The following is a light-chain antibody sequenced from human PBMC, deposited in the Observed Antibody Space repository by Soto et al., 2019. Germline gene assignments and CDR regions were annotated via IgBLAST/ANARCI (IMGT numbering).Light chain of an antibody. Sequence: EIVLTQSPGTLSLSPGERATLSCRASQSVSSSYLAWYQQKPGQAPRLLIYGASSRATGVPDRFSGSGSGTTFTLTISKLEPEDFALYYWQQYGSSLTFGQGTKVEIK. CDR3: QQYGSSLT. CDR2: GAS. CDR1: QSVSSSY. V-gene: IGKV3-20*01. J-gene: IGKJ1*01.